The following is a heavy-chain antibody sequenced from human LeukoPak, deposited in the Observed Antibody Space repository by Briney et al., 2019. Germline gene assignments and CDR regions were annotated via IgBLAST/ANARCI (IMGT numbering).Heavy chain of an antibody. V-gene: IGHV3-33*06. CDR2: IWYNGSNK. CDR1: GFTFSSYG. CDR3: AKDVTPYY. D-gene: IGHD2-21*02. J-gene: IGHJ4*02. Sequence: GRSLRLSCAASGFTFSSYGMHWVRQAPGKGLEWVAVIWYNGSNKYYADSVKGRFTVSRDNSKNTLYLQMDSLRAEDTAVYYCAKDVTPYYWGQGTLVTVSS.